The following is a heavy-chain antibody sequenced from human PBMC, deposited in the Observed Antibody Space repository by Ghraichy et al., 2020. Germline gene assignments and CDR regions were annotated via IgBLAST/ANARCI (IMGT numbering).Heavy chain of an antibody. CDR1: GFTFSSYA. J-gene: IGHJ4*02. D-gene: IGHD5-18*01. V-gene: IGHV3-23*01. CDR2: ISGSGGST. CDR3: AKDFGYSYGLSPDY. Sequence: GGSLRLSCAASGFTFSSYAMSWVRQAPGKGLEWVSAISGSGGSTYYADSVKGRFTISRDNSKNTLYLQMNSLRAEDTAVYYCAKDFGYSYGLSPDYWGQGTLVTVSS.